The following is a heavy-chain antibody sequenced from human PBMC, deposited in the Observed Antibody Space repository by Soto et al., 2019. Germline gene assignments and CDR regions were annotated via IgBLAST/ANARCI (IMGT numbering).Heavy chain of an antibody. D-gene: IGHD2-15*01. V-gene: IGHV1-69*13. CDR3: ARDRTAYVVVVAATWGGYYYYGMDV. J-gene: IGHJ6*02. Sequence: SVKVSCKASGGTFSSYSISWVRQAPGQGLEWMGGIIPIFGTANYAQKFQGRVTITADESTSTAYMELSSLRSEDTAVYYCARDRTAYVVVVAATWGGYYYYGMDVWGQGTTVTVSS. CDR2: IIPIFGTA. CDR1: GGTFSSYS.